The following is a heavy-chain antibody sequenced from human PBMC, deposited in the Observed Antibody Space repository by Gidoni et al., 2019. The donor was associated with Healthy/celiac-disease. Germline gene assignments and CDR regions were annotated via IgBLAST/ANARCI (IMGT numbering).Heavy chain of an antibody. CDR2: IWYDGSNI. V-gene: IGHV3-33*01. Sequence: EWVAVIWYDGSNIYYADSVKGRFTISRDNSKNTLYLQMNSLRAEDTAVYYCARGWLRIDYWGQGTLVTVSS. J-gene: IGHJ4*02. CDR3: ARGWLRIDY. D-gene: IGHD5-12*01.